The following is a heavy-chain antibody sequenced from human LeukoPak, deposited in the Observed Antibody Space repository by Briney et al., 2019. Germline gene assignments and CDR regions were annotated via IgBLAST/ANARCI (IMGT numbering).Heavy chain of an antibody. Sequence: PSETLSLTCTVSGGSISSYYWSWIRQPPGKGLEWIGYIYYSGSTNYNPSLKSRVTISVDTSKNQFSLKLSSVTAADTAVYYCARDQLGYCSSTSCYDYYYMDVWGKGTTVTVSS. D-gene: IGHD2-2*01. J-gene: IGHJ6*03. CDR1: GGSISSYY. CDR2: IYYSGST. V-gene: IGHV4-59*01. CDR3: ARDQLGYCSSTSCYDYYYMDV.